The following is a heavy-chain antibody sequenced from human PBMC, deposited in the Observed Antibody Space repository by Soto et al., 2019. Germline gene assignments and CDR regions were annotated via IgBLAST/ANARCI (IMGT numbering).Heavy chain of an antibody. V-gene: IGHV5-10-1*01. J-gene: IGHJ6*02. CDR3: ARVIVDCSGGSCAPTSLYYSGMDV. CDR2: IDPSDSYT. D-gene: IGHD2-15*01. Sequence: PGESLKISCKGSGYSFTSYWISWVRQMPGKGLEWMGRIDPSDSYTNYSPSFQGHVTISADKSISTAYLPWSSLKAPDTAMYYCARVIVDCSGGSCAPTSLYYSGMDVSGQGTTVTVS. CDR1: GYSFTSYW.